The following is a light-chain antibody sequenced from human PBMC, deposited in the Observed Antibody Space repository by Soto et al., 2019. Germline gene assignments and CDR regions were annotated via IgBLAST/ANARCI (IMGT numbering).Light chain of an antibody. J-gene: IGLJ3*02. CDR1: SSDVGGFDF. CDR3: CLYTASYSV. Sequence: QSALTQPRSVSGSPGQSVAISCTATSSDVGGFDFVSWYQQHPGKAPKLVIYDVSKRPSGVPDRFSGSRSGDTASLTISGLQGEDEADYYCCLYTASYSVFGGGTKVTVL. V-gene: IGLV2-11*01. CDR2: DVS.